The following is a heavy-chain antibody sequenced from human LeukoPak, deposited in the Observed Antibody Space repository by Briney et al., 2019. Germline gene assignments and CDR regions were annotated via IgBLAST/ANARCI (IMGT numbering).Heavy chain of an antibody. CDR3: ARLYGYYFDY. CDR1: GFTFISLA. CDR2: ISSSSGSTL. Sequence: GGSLSFSCAASGFTFISLAMHWFRQAPGKGLEWVSYISSSSGSTLYYADSLKGRFTISRDNAKNSLYLQMNSLRAEDTAVYYCARLYGYYFDYWGQGTLVTVSS. J-gene: IGHJ4*02. V-gene: IGHV3-48*04. D-gene: IGHD4-17*01.